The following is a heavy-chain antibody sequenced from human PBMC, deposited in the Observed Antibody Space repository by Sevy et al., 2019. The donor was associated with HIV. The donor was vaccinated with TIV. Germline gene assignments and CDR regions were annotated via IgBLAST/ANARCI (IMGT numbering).Heavy chain of an antibody. V-gene: IGHV1-24*01. Sequence: ASVKVSCKVSGYTLSQLSLHWVRQAPGKGLEWMGSFEPEDAETIYAQKFQGRVTMTEDRSTDTAYMELSSLRSEDTAVYFCATTKDYYDSSGSPFDYWGRGTLVTVSS. CDR3: ATTKDYYDSSGSPFDY. CDR1: GYTLSQLS. CDR2: FEPEDAET. J-gene: IGHJ4*02. D-gene: IGHD3-22*01.